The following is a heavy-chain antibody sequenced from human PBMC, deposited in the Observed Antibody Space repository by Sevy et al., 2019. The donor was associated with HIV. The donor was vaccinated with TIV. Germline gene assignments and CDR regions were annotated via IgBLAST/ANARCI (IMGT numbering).Heavy chain of an antibody. CDR1: GRSISSYY. V-gene: IGHV4-59*01. D-gene: IGHD6-19*01. J-gene: IGHJ6*02. CDR3: ARELISGRYYGMDV. CDR2: IYYTGST. Sequence: SETLSLTCTVSGRSISSYYWNWIRQSPGKGLEWIGYIYYTGSTNYNPSLKSRVTISVDTSKNQFSLKLTSVTAADTAVYYCARELISGRYYGMDVWGQGTTVTVSS.